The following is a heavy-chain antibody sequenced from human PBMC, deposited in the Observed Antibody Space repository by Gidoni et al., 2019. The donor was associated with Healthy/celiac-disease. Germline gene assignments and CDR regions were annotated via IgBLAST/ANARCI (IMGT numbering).Heavy chain of an antibody. J-gene: IGHJ4*02. CDR2: IYYSGST. CDR3: ARVYYGDFFFDY. CDR1: GGSISSSSYY. V-gene: IGHV4-39*07. D-gene: IGHD4-17*01. Sequence: QLQLQESGPGLVKPSETLSRTCTVSGGSISSSSYYWGWLRQPSGKGLAWIGSIYYSGSTYYNPSLKSRVTISVDTSKNQFSLKLSSVTAADTAVYYCARVYYGDFFFDYWGQGTLVTVSS.